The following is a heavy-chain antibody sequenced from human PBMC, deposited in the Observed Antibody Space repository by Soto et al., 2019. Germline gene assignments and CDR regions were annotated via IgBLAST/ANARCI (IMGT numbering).Heavy chain of an antibody. CDR2: ISSSSSFI. Sequence: EVQLVESGGGLVKPGGSLRLSCAASGFTFSHHSMNWVCQAPGKGLEWVSSISSSSSFILYADSVKGRFTISRDNAKNSLYLQMNSLRVDDTAVYYCARPTMVTASYFDFWGQGIMVTVSS. D-gene: IGHD4-17*01. J-gene: IGHJ4*02. CDR3: ARPTMVTASYFDF. V-gene: IGHV3-21*02. CDR1: GFTFSHHS.